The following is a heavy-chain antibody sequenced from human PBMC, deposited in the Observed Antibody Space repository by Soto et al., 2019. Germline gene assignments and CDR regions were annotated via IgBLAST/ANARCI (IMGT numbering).Heavy chain of an antibody. CDR1: GYTLTSYD. CDR2: MNPNSGKT. J-gene: IGHJ4*02. D-gene: IGHD6-13*01. CDR3: ARQTSIAAADY. Sequence: ASVKVSCKASGYTLTSYDINWVRQATGQGLEWMGWMNPNSGKTGYTQKFQGRVTMTRDTSISTAYMELSSLRSEDTAVYYCARQTSIAAADYWGQATLVTVSS. V-gene: IGHV1-8*01.